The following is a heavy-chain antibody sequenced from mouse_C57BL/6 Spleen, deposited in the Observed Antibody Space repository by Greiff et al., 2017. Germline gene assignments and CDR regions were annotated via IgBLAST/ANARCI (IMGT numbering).Heavy chain of an antibody. CDR1: GYTFTSYW. D-gene: IGHD2-5*01. CDR2: IHPNSGST. J-gene: IGHJ3*01. Sequence: VQLQQPGAELVKPGASVKLSCKASGYTFTSYWMHWVKQRPGQGLEWIGMIHPNSGSTNYNEKFKSKATLTVDKSSSTAYMQLSSLTSEDSAVYYCARNLYSNYEAWFAYWGQGTLVTVSA. CDR3: ARNLYSNYEAWFAY. V-gene: IGHV1-64*01.